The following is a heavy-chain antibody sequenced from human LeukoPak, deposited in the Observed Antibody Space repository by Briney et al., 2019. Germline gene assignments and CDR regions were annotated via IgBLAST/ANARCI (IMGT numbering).Heavy chain of an antibody. D-gene: IGHD6-19*01. CDR1: GGYIHTYF. CDR2: FSASGTT. J-gene: IGHJ3*02. CDR3: ARTLIAVAGTHGGAFDI. V-gene: IGHV4-4*07. Sequence: PSETLSLTCTVSGGYIHTYFWSWIRRPAGKGLEWLGRFSASGTTNYNPSLKSRVTISVDTSKNQCSLKLTSVTPADTAVYYCARTLIAVAGTHGGAFDIWGQGTMVTVSS.